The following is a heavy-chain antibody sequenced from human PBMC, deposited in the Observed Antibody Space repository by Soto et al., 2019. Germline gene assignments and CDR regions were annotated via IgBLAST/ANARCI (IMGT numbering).Heavy chain of an antibody. CDR2: ISPGSRYP. CDR1: GFTFGDSY. V-gene: IGHV3-11*06. CDR3: VRGGGGGLFDP. Sequence: GGSLRLSCVGSGFTFGDSYMSWIRQAPGKGLEWLSYISPGSRYPAYADSVKGRFTISRDNARRSLFLQMTGLTAEDTAMYYCVRGGGGGLFDPWGQGTMVTVSS. J-gene: IGHJ5*02. D-gene: IGHD2-15*01.